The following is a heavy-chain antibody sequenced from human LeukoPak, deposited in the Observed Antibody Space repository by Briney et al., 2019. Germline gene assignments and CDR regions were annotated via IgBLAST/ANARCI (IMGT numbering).Heavy chain of an antibody. CDR2: ISSSSSYI. D-gene: IGHD5-18*01. Sequence: PGGSLRHSCAASGFTFSSYSMNWVRQAPGKGLEWVSSISSSSSYIYYADSVKGRFTISRDNAKNSLYLQMNSLRAEDTAVYYCARDRSGYSYGPLLDYWGQGTLVTVSS. J-gene: IGHJ4*02. V-gene: IGHV3-21*01. CDR1: GFTFSSYS. CDR3: ARDRSGYSYGPLLDY.